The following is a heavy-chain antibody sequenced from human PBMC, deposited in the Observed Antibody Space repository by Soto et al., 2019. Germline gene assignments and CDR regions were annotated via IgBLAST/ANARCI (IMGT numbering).Heavy chain of an antibody. CDR3: AKRKGDFDWLVDY. V-gene: IGHV3-30*18. Sequence: QVQLVESGGGVVQPGRSLRLSCAASGFTFSSYGMHWVRQAPGKGLEWVAVISYDGSNKYYADSVKGRFTISRDNSKNTLYLKMNSMRAEDTAVYDCAKRKGDFDWLVDYWGQGTLVTVSS. J-gene: IGHJ4*02. D-gene: IGHD3-9*01. CDR2: ISYDGSNK. CDR1: GFTFSSYG.